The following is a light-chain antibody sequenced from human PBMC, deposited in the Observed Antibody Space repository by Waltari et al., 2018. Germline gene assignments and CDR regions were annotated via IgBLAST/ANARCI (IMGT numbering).Light chain of an antibody. Sequence: DIQMTQSPSSVSASVGDGVTITCRASQDISSWLAWYQQRPGTAPKLLISAASTLQSGVPSRFSGSGSGTEFTLTISSLQPEDFATYYCQQLNIYPHTFGQGTKLEI. V-gene: IGKV1-12*01. CDR3: QQLNIYPHT. CDR2: AAS. J-gene: IGKJ2*01. CDR1: QDISSW.